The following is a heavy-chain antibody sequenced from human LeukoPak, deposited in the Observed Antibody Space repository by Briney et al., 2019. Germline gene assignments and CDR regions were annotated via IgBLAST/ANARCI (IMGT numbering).Heavy chain of an antibody. CDR1: GFTFDDYA. Sequence: GGSLRLSCAASGFTFDDYAMHWVRQAPGKGLEWVSGISWNSGSIGYADSVKGRFTISRDNAKNSLYLQMNSLRAEDTALYYCAKAYYYDSSGWKGATFDYWGQGTLVTVSS. D-gene: IGHD3-22*01. CDR3: AKAYYYDSSGWKGATFDY. CDR2: ISWNSGSI. V-gene: IGHV3-9*01. J-gene: IGHJ4*02.